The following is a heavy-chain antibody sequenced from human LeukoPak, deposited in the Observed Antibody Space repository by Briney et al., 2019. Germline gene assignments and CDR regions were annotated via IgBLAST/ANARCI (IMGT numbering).Heavy chain of an antibody. Sequence: ASVKVSCKASGYTFTSYDINWVRQATGQGLEWMGWINPNSGGTNYAQKFQGRVTMTRDTSISTAYMELSRLRSDDTAVYYCARGTYYYDSSGYYPFDYWGQGTLVTVSS. V-gene: IGHV1-2*02. D-gene: IGHD3-22*01. J-gene: IGHJ4*02. CDR3: ARGTYYYDSSGYYPFDY. CDR2: INPNSGGT. CDR1: GYTFTSYD.